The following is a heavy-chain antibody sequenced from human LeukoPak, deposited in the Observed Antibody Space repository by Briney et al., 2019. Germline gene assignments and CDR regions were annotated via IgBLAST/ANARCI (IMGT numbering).Heavy chain of an antibody. CDR2: INHSGST. D-gene: IGHD1-26*01. Sequence: SETLSLTCADYGGSFSGYYWSWIRQPPGKGLEWIGEINHSGSTNYNPSLKSRVTISVDTSKNQFSLKLSSVTAADTAVYYCARHRSGNYGLKYYFDYWGQGTLVTVSS. V-gene: IGHV4-34*01. CDR3: ARHRSGNYGLKYYFDY. CDR1: GGSFSGYY. J-gene: IGHJ4*02.